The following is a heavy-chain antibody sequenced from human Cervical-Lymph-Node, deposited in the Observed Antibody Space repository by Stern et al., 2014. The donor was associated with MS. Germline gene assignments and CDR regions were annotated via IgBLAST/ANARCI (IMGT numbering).Heavy chain of an antibody. CDR3: FGYLEYQRYYYSMDV. CDR2: IRSKVDVGTT. V-gene: IGHV3-15*01. J-gene: IGHJ6*02. D-gene: IGHD1-1*01. CDR1: GFRFNKAW. Sequence: EDQLVESGGGLVKPGGSLRITCAASGFRFNKAWMSWVRQAPGKGLEWVGRIRSKVDVGTTDYAAPVKDRFTISRDDSINTLYLQMDSLKTEYTAVYYCFGYLEYQRYYYSMDVWGQGTTVTVSS.